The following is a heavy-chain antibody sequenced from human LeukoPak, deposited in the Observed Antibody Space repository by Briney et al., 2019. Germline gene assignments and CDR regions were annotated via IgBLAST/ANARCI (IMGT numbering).Heavy chain of an antibody. Sequence: GRSLRLSCAASGFTFSSYGMHWVRQAPGKGLEWVAVIWYDGSNKYYADSVRGRFTISRDNSKNTLYLQMNSLRAEDTAVYYCASGYYYDSSGDCDYWGRGTLVTVSS. V-gene: IGHV3-33*01. J-gene: IGHJ4*02. CDR1: GFTFSSYG. D-gene: IGHD3-22*01. CDR2: IWYDGSNK. CDR3: ASGYYYDSSGDCDY.